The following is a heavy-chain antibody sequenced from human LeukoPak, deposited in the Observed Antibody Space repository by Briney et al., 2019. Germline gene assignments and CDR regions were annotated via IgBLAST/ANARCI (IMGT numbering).Heavy chain of an antibody. D-gene: IGHD2-21*01. CDR3: ARDEAPPYCGGDCLYFDY. J-gene: IGHJ4*02. CDR2: IYYSGST. Sequence: SETLSLTCTVSGGSISSSSYYWGWIRQPPGKGLEWIGSIYYSGSTYYNPSLKSRVTISVDTSKNQFSLKLSSVTAADTAVYYCARDEAPPYCGGDCLYFDYWGQGTLVTVSS. CDR1: GGSISSSSYY. V-gene: IGHV4-39*07.